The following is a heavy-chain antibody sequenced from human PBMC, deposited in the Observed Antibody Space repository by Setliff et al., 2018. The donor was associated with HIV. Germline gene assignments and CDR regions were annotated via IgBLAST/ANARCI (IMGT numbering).Heavy chain of an antibody. D-gene: IGHD6-13*01. Sequence: SVKVSCKASGDTFNSHAISWVRQAPGQGLEWMGGIIPIFGTANYAQKFQGRVTITADESTSTAYMELSSLRSEDTAVYYCARDGGGVIAAAGWFDPWGQGTLVTVSS. J-gene: IGHJ5*02. CDR1: GDTFNSHA. CDR2: IIPIFGTA. V-gene: IGHV1-69*13. CDR3: ARDGGGVIAAAGWFDP.